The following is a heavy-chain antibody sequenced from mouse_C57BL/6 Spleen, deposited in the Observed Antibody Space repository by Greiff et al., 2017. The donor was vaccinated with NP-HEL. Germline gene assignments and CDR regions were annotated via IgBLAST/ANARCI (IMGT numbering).Heavy chain of an antibody. Sequence: VQLQQPGAELVMPGASVKLSCKASGYTFTSYWMHWVKQRPGQGLEWIGEIDPSDSYTNYNQKFKGKSTLTVDKSSSTAYMQLSSLTSEDSAVYYCARRGHEGYFDVWGTGTTVTVSS. CDR1: GYTFTSYW. J-gene: IGHJ1*03. CDR2: IDPSDSYT. V-gene: IGHV1-69*01. CDR3: ARRGHEGYFDV.